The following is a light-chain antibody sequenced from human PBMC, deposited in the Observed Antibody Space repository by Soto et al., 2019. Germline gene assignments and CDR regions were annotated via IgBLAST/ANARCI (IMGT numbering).Light chain of an antibody. CDR3: LLHSGGGTWE. CDR1: SGSVTTDYY. V-gene: IGLV8-61*01. CDR2: DTH. J-gene: IGLJ3*02. Sequence: QTVVTQGPPFSVSPGGTVTLTCGLTSGSVTTDYYPSWYQQTPGHAPRTLIYDTHIRSPGVPDRFSGSIIENKAALTISGAQAHDESDYYCLLHSGGGTWEFGGGTKLTVL.